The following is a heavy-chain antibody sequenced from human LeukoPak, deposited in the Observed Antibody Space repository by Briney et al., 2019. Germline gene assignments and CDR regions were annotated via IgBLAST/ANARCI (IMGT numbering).Heavy chain of an antibody. CDR1: GGSITSYF. Sequence: PSETLSLTCTVSGGSITSYFWSWIRQPPGKGLEWIGYMYYSGRTNYNPSLKSRVTISLDTSKNQFSLKLSSVTAADTAVYYCARPARLYSSSPRLDYWGQGTLVTVSS. V-gene: IGHV4-59*12. D-gene: IGHD6-6*01. J-gene: IGHJ4*02. CDR3: ARPARLYSSSPRLDY. CDR2: MYYSGRT.